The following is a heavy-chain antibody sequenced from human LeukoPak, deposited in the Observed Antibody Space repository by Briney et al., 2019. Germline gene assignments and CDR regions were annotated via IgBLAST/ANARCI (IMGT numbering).Heavy chain of an antibody. CDR2: IIGSGRTT. CDR3: AKVGVYYYGSGSSDC. V-gene: IGHV3-23*01. Sequence: GGSLRLSCTASGFTFRSFAMSWVRQAPGKGLEWVSGIIGSGRTTFYADSVKGRFTISRDNSKNALYLQMNSLRAEDTAVYYCAKVGVYYYGSGSSDCWGQGTLVTVSS. CDR1: GFTFRSFA. J-gene: IGHJ4*02. D-gene: IGHD3-10*01.